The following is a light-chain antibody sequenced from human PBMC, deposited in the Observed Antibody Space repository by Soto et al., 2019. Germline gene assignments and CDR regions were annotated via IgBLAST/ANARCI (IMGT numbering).Light chain of an antibody. Sequence: QSVLTQPASVSGSPGQSITISCTGTSSDVGGYNYVSWYQQHPGKASKLMIYDVSNRPSGVSNRFSGSKSGNTASLTISGLQAEDEADYYCSSYTSSILFGGGTKLTVL. J-gene: IGLJ2*01. CDR3: SSYTSSIL. CDR2: DVS. V-gene: IGLV2-14*01. CDR1: SSDVGGYNY.